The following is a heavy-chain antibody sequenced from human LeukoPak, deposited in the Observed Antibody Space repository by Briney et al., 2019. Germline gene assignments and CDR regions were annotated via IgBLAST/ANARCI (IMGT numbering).Heavy chain of an antibody. CDR2: SYTSGISSGATI. J-gene: IGHJ3*02. CDR1: GFTFSSYT. V-gene: IGHV3-48*04. Sequence: GSLRLSCAASGFTFSSYTMTWVRQAPGKGLEWLSYSYTSGISSGATIFYADSVRGRFTISRDNARNSLYLLMNSLRAEDTAVYYCARENAFDALDIWGQGTMVTVSS. CDR3: ARENAFDALDI.